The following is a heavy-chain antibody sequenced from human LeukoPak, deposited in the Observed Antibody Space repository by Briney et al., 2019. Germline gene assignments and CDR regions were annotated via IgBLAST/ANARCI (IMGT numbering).Heavy chain of an antibody. V-gene: IGHV4-38-2*02. D-gene: IGHD3-3*01. CDR3: ARVPHGETIFGVVLYQFDP. CDR1: SYSIRSGYY. J-gene: IGHJ5*02. Sequence: SETLSLTCTVSSYSIRSGYYWGWVRQPPGKGLEWIGSIYHSGNTFYNPSLKSRVTIPVDTSKNRFSLNLNSVTAADTAVYYCARVPHGETIFGVVLYQFDPWGQGTLVTVFS. CDR2: IYHSGNT.